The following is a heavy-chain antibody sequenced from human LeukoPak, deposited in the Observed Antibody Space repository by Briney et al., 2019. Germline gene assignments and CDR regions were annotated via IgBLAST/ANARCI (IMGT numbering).Heavy chain of an antibody. CDR2: IKQDGSEK. V-gene: IGHV3-7*01. CDR3: ASLTMVRGFEKFDP. CDR1: GFTFSSYW. D-gene: IGHD3-10*01. Sequence: GGSLRLSCAASGFTFSSYWMSWVRQAPGKGLEWVANIKQDGSEKYYVDSVKGRFTISRDNAKNSLYLQMNSLRAEDTAVYYCASLTMVRGFEKFDPWGQGTLVTVSS. J-gene: IGHJ5*02.